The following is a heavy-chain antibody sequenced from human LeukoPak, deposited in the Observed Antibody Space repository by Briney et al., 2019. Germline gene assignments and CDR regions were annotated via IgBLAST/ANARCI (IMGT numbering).Heavy chain of an antibody. V-gene: IGHV4-38-2*02. CDR2: IYHSGST. Sequence: KTSETLSLTCTVSGGSISSYYWSWIRQPPGKGLEWIGSIYHSGSTYYNPSLKSRVSISVDTSKNQFSLKLSSVTAADTAVYYCARALGGWYWGYFDYWGQGTLVTVSS. CDR1: GGSISSYY. J-gene: IGHJ4*02. D-gene: IGHD6-19*01. CDR3: ARALGGWYWGYFDY.